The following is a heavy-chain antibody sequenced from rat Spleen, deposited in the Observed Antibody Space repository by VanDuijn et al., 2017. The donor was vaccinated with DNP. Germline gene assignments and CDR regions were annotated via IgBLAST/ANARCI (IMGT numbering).Heavy chain of an antibody. V-gene: IGHV5-19*01. D-gene: IGHD1-1*01. J-gene: IGHJ2*01. CDR2: ISNTGDNT. Sequence: EVQLVESGGGLVQPGRSLKLSCAASGFTFSNYGMHWIRQAPTKGLEWVASISNTGDNTYYSDSVRGRFSLSRDNAKSTLYLQMDSLRSEDTATYYCARSGIYYYSAYYFDYCGQGVMVTVSS. CDR1: GFTFSNYG. CDR3: ARSGIYYYSAYYFDY.